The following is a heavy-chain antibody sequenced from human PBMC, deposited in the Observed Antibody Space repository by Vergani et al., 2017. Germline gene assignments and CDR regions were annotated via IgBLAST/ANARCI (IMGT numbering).Heavy chain of an antibody. J-gene: IGHJ6*02. CDR3: ILPGYDSSGYYPSYYYYGMDV. Sequence: EVQLVESGGGLVKPGGSLRLSCAASGFTFSNAWMSWVRQAPGKGLEWVGRIKSKTDGGTTDYAAPVKGRFTISRDDSKNTLYLQMNSLKTEDTAVYYCILPGYDSSGYYPSYYYYGMDVWGQGTTVTVSS. CDR1: GFTFSNAW. CDR2: IKSKTDGGTT. V-gene: IGHV3-15*01. D-gene: IGHD3-22*01.